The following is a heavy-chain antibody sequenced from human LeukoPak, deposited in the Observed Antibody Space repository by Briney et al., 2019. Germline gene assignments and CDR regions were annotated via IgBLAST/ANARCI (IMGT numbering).Heavy chain of an antibody. V-gene: IGHV4-59*01. CDR3: ARETSQKGAHYMDV. D-gene: IGHD3-16*01. CDR2: IYYSGST. Sequence: SETLSLTCTVSGGSISSYYWSWIRQPPGKELEWIGYIYYSGSTNYNPSLKSRVTISVDTSKNQFSLKLSSVTAADTAVYYCARETSQKGAHYMDVWGKGTTVTVSS. CDR1: GGSISSYY. J-gene: IGHJ6*03.